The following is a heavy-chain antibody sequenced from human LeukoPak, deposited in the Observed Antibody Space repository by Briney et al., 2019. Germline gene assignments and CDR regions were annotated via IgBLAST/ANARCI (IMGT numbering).Heavy chain of an antibody. CDR2: VHYSGDT. CDR3: VRDRWLDT. Sequence: SETLSLTCTVSGASIGSYYWSWIRQPPGKGLEWIGYVHYSGDTNSNPSLRSRVTMSVDMSRNQFSLKLSSVTAADTAVYYCVRDRWLDTWGQGTLVTVSS. V-gene: IGHV4-59*01. D-gene: IGHD5-12*01. CDR1: GASIGSYY. J-gene: IGHJ5*02.